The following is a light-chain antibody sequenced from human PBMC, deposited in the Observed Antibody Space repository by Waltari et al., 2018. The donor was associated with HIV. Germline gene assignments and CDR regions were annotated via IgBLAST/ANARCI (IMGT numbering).Light chain of an antibody. CDR1: SSDIGGYNY. Sequence: QSALTQPPSASGSPGQSVTISCTGTSSDIGGYNYVSWYQQHPGKAPKLIIYEVTKRPSGVPDRFSGSKSGNTASLTVSGLQAEDEADYYCSSYAGSLVFGGGTKLTVL. J-gene: IGLJ2*01. CDR3: SSYAGSLV. CDR2: EVT. V-gene: IGLV2-8*01.